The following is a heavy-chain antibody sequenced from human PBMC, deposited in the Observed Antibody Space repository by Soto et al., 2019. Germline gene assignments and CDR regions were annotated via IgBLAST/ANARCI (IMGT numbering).Heavy chain of an antibody. CDR2: IYYSGST. CDR3: ARVVPAADWRYYYYYGMDV. J-gene: IGHJ6*02. V-gene: IGHV4-30-4*01. Sequence: SETLSLTCTVSGGSISSGDYYWSWIRQPPGKGLEWIGYIYYSGSTYYNPSLKSRVTISVDTSKNQFSLKLSSVTAADTAVYYCARVVPAADWRYYYYYGMDVWGQGTTVTVSS. D-gene: IGHD2-2*01. CDR1: GGSISSGDYY.